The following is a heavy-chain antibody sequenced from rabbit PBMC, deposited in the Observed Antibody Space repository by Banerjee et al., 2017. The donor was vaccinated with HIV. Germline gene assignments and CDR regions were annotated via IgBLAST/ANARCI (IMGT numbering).Heavy chain of an antibody. CDR3: ARDRTDSTGYYFNL. CDR2: ITTSTGST. Sequence: QSLEESGGDLVKPGASLTLTCTASGFDLSSYYFMCWVRQAPGKGLELIACITTSTGSTWYANWVNGRFTISKTSSTTVTLQMTSLTAADTATYFCARDRTDSTGYYFNLWGPGTLVTVS. V-gene: IGHV1S40*01. J-gene: IGHJ4*01. CDR1: GFDLSSYYF. D-gene: IGHD7-1*01.